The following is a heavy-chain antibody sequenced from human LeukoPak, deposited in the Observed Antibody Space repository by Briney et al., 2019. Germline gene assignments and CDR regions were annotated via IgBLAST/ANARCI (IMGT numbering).Heavy chain of an antibody. CDR3: ARDHGVVIRVFGMDV. CDR1: GFTFSNYG. Sequence: PGGSLRLSCAASGFTFSNYGMPWVRQAPGKGLEWVAVISYDGSNKYYADSVKGRFTISRDNSKNTLYLQVNSLRAEDTAVYYCARDHGVVIRVFGMDVWGQGTTVTVSS. V-gene: IGHV3-30*03. D-gene: IGHD3-3*01. J-gene: IGHJ6*02. CDR2: ISYDGSNK.